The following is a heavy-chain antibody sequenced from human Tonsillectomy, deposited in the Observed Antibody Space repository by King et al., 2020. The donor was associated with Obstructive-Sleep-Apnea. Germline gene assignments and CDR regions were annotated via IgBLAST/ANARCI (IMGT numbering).Heavy chain of an antibody. CDR1: GFTFTSYD. J-gene: IGHJ4*02. D-gene: IGHD5-12*01. CDR3: AREAWRETGYDDDYFDY. Sequence: VQLVESGAEVKKPGASVKVSCKASGFTFTSYDVNWVRQATGQGLEWMGWMNSNSGDTGYALKFHGRLTMTKNTLYLQMNSLRAEDTAVYYCAREAWRETGYDDDYFDYWGQGTLVTVSS. CDR2: MNSNSGDT. V-gene: IGHV1-8*01.